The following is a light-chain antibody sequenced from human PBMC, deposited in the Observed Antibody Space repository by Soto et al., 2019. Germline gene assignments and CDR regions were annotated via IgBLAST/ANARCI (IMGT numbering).Light chain of an antibody. J-gene: IGLJ3*02. Sequence: QSGLTQPPSASGTPGQRIIISCSGSSSNIGRNTVNWYQHLPGRAPNVLIYRNSHRPSGVPDRFSGSQSGSSASLAISGLQSEDEADYYCAAWDDNLRGVLFGGGTKVTVL. CDR3: AAWDDNLRGVL. V-gene: IGLV1-44*01. CDR2: RNS. CDR1: SSNIGRNT.